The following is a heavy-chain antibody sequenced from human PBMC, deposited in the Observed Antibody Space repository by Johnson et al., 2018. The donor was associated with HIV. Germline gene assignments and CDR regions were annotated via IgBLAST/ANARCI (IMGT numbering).Heavy chain of an antibody. J-gene: IGHJ3*02. CDR1: GFTFSRYG. CDR3: AKEDPCRRAFDI. CDR2: TSNDGSNK. Sequence: QVQLVESGGGVVQPGRSLRLSCAASGFTFSRYGMHWVRQAPGKGLEWVAVTSNDGSNKYYADSVKGRFTIYRDNFKNTLYLKMNGLRPEDTAVYYCAKEDPCRRAFDIWGQGTVVTVSS. D-gene: IGHD2-15*01. V-gene: IGHV3-30*18.